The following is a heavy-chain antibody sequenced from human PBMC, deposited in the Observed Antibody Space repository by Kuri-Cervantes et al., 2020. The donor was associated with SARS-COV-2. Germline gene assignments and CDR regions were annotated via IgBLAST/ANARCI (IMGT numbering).Heavy chain of an antibody. Sequence: GSLRLSCAVSGYSISSSYYWSWIRQPPGKGLEWIGYIYYSGSTNYNPSLKSRVTMSVDTSNNQFSLKLNSMTAADTAVYYCAREGYCSSVSCFLFDYWGQGMLVTVSS. J-gene: IGHJ4*02. V-gene: IGHV4-59*12. CDR2: IYYSGST. CDR3: AREGYCSSVSCFLFDY. D-gene: IGHD2-2*01. CDR1: GYSISSSYY.